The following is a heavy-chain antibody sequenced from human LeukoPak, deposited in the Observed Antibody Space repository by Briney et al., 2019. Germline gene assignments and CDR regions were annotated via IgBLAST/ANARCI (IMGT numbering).Heavy chain of an antibody. V-gene: IGHV1-46*01. J-gene: IGHJ4*02. Sequence: ASVKVSCKASGYTFTSYYMHWVRQAPGQGLEWMGIINPSGGSTSYAQKFQGRVTMTRDMSTSTVYMELSSLRSEDTAVYYCARERSWVYFDYWGQGTLVTVSS. CDR2: INPSGGST. CDR3: ARERSWVYFDY. CDR1: GYTFTSYY. D-gene: IGHD7-27*01.